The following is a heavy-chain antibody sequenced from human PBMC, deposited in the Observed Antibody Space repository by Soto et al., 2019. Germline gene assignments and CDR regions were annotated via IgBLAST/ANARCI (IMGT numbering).Heavy chain of an antibody. CDR3: ARDGCSGGSCYDWFDP. CDR1: GGSISSGDYY. Sequence: ETLSLTCPVSGGSISSGDYYWSWIRQPPGKGLEWIGYIYYSGSTHYNPSLKSRVTISVDTSKNQFSLKLSSVTAADTAVYYCARDGCSGGSCYDWFDPWGQGTLVTVSS. V-gene: IGHV4-61*08. J-gene: IGHJ5*02. CDR2: IYYSGST. D-gene: IGHD2-15*01.